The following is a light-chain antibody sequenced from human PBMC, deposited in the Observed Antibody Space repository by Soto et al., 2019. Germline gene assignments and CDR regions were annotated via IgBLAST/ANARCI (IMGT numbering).Light chain of an antibody. J-gene: IGKJ1*01. CDR2: GAS. CDR3: QQYNNWPQT. V-gene: IGKV3-15*01. CDR1: QSVSSN. Sequence: EIVLTQSPGTLSLSPGERAALSCRASQSVSSNLAWYQQKPGQAPRLLIYGASTRATGIPARFSGSGSGTDFTLTISSLEPEDFAVYYCQQYNNWPQTFGQGTKVDI.